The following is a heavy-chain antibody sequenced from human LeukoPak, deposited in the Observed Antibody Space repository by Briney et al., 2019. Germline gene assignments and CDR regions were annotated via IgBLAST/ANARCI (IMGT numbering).Heavy chain of an antibody. CDR1: GGSFSGYY. V-gene: IGHV4-34*01. CDR3: ARHNILTGYVVDY. J-gene: IGHJ4*02. D-gene: IGHD3-9*01. Sequence: PSETLSLTCAVYGGSFSGYYWSWIRQPPGKGLEWIGEINHSGSTNYNPSLKSRVTISIDTSKNQFSLNLSSVTAADTAVYYCARHNILTGYVVDYWGQGTLVTVSS. CDR2: INHSGST.